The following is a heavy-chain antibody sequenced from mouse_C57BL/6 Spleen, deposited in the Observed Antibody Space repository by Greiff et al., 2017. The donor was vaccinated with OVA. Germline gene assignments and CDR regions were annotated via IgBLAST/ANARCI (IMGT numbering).Heavy chain of an antibody. CDR2: INPNNGGT. J-gene: IGHJ2*01. CDR3: ARSGIYYGNYPFDY. Sequence: VHVKQSGPELVKPGASVKIPCKASGYTFTDYNMDWVKQSPGQSLEWIGDINPNNGGTIYNQKFKGKATLTVDKSSSTAYMELRSLTSEDTAVYYCARSGIYYGNYPFDYWGQGTTLTVSS. CDR1: GYTFTDYN. D-gene: IGHD2-1*01. V-gene: IGHV1-18*01.